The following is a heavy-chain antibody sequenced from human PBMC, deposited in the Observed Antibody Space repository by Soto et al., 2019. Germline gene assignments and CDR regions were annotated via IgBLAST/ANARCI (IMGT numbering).Heavy chain of an antibody. Sequence: SETLSLTCAVYGGSFSAYYWSWIRQPPGKGLEWIGYIHSSGSIYYNPSLKSRATMSIDTAGNQFSLKVSSVTVADTAVYYCARDLDGLHDDTSGPFPRPGWGQGTLVTVS. J-gene: IGHJ1*01. CDR2: IHSSGSI. CDR1: GGSFSAYY. V-gene: IGHV4-34*11. CDR3: ARDLDGLHDDTSGPFPRPG. D-gene: IGHD3-22*01.